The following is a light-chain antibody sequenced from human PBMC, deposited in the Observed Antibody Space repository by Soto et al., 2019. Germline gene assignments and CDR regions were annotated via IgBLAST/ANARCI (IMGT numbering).Light chain of an antibody. V-gene: IGLV3-21*04. CDR1: NIGSRS. CDR2: YDS. J-gene: IGLJ1*01. CDR3: QVWDPRSDQLV. Sequence: SYELTQPPSVSVAPGKTATISCGGDNIGSRSVHWYQQKPGQAPVLVIHYDSDRPSWIPERFSGSNSGNTATLTINWVEAGDEADYYCQVWDPRSDQLVFGTGTKLTVL.